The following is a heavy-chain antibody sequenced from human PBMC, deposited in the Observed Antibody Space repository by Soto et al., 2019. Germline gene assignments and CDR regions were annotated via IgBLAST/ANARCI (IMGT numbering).Heavy chain of an antibody. V-gene: IGHV3-30-3*01. CDR2: ISYDGSNK. CDR3: ARDGKVATTYWYFDL. J-gene: IGHJ2*01. Sequence: QVQLVESGGGVVQPGRSLRLSCAASGFTFSSYAMHWVRQAPGKGLEWVAVISYDGSNKYYADSVKGRFTISRDNSKNTLYLQMNSLRAEDTAVYYCARDGKVATTYWYFDLWGRGTLVTVSS. CDR1: GFTFSSYA. D-gene: IGHD5-12*01.